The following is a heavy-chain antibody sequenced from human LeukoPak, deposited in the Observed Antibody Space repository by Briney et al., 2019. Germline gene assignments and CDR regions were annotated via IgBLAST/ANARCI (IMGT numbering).Heavy chain of an antibody. CDR2: IIPILGIA. CDR1: GGTFSRYT. CDR3: ARGDYGDYVWAFDI. J-gene: IGHJ3*02. D-gene: IGHD4-17*01. Sequence: SVKVSCKASGGTFSRYTISWVRQAPGQGLEWMGRIIPILGIANYAQKFQGRVTITADKSTSTAYMELSSLRSEDTAVYYCARGDYGDYVWAFDIWGQGTMVTVSS. V-gene: IGHV1-69*02.